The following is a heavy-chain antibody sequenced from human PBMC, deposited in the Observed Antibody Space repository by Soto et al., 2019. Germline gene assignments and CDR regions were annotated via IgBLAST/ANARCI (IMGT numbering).Heavy chain of an antibody. CDR3: AKRAGGYCSGGSCKAYYMDV. J-gene: IGHJ6*03. CDR2: ISGSGGST. V-gene: IGHV3-23*01. D-gene: IGHD2-15*01. Sequence: GGSLRLSCVASGFTFSSYAMSWVRQAPGKGLEWVSAISGSGGSTYYADSVKGRFTISRDNSKNTLYLQMNSLRAEDTAVYYCAKRAGGYCSGGSCKAYYMDVWGKGTTVTVSS. CDR1: GFTFSSYA.